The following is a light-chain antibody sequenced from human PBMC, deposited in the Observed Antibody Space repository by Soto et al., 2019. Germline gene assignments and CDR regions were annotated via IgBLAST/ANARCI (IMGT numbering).Light chain of an antibody. J-gene: IGKJ5*01. V-gene: IGKV1-5*03. Sequence: IQMSQSPSTLSASVGDRVTITCRASQSISSWLAWYQQKPGKAPKLLIYKASSLESGVPSRFSGSGSGTEFTLTISGLLPEDFAAYHCQQLYTLPFTFGQGTRLEI. CDR3: QQLYTLPFT. CDR2: KAS. CDR1: QSISSW.